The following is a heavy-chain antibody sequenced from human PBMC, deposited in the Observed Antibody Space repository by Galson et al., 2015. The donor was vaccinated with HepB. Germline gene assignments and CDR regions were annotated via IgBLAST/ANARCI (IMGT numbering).Heavy chain of an antibody. V-gene: IGHV3-33*01. Sequence: SLRLSCAASGFTFSSYGMHWVRQAPGKGLEWVAVIWYDGSNKYYADSVKGRFTISRDNSENTLYLQMNSLRAEDTAVYYCARDPYYDFWSGYSDYYGMDVWGQGTTVTVSS. J-gene: IGHJ6*02. CDR2: IWYDGSNK. CDR3: ARDPYYDFWSGYSDYYGMDV. D-gene: IGHD3-3*01. CDR1: GFTFSSYG.